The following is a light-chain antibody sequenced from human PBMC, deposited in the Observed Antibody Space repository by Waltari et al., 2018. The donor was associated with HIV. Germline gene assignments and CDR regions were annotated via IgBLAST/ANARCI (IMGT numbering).Light chain of an antibody. CDR1: QDISNY. V-gene: IGKV1-33*01. CDR3: QQYDNLPPMYT. CDR2: DAS. J-gene: IGKJ2*01. Sequence: DIQMTQSPSSLSASVGDRVTITCQASQDISNYLNLYKQKPGKAPKLLIYDASNLETGVPSRVSGSGSGTDFTCTISSLQPEDIATYYCQQYDNLPPMYTFGQGTKLEIK.